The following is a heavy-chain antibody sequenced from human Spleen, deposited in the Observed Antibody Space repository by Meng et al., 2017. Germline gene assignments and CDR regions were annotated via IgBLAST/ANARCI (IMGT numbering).Heavy chain of an antibody. CDR1: GVTFRNAW. V-gene: IGHV3-15*01. CDR2: MKSNVDGGTV. Sequence: EVPLVESWGGFVKPGVPPRLSCSASGVTFRNAWMTWVRQAPGNGLEWIGRMKSNVDGGTVDYAAAVKDRFFISRDDSENTFYLQMNSLKTEDTAVYYCSGHVDYWGHGTLVTVSS. J-gene: IGHJ4*01. CDR3: SGHVDY.